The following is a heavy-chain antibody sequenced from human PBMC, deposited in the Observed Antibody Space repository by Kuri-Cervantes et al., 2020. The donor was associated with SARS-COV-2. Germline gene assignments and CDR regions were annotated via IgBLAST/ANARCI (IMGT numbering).Heavy chain of an antibody. CDR2: INHSGST. CDR3: ANLGSE. Sequence: GSLRLSCAVYGGSFSGYYWSWIRQPPGKGLEWIGEINHSGSTNYNLSLKSRVTVSVDTSKNQFSLKLSSVTAADTAVYYCANLGSEWGQGTLVTVSS. CDR1: GGSFSGYY. D-gene: IGHD3-16*01. V-gene: IGHV4-34*01. J-gene: IGHJ4*02.